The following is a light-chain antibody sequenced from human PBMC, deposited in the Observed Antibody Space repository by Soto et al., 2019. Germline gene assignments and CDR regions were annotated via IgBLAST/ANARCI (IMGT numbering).Light chain of an antibody. CDR3: QQSSNWPPSIT. J-gene: IGKJ5*01. CDR2: DTS. Sequence: EIVLTQSPATLSLSPGDTATVSCRASQSVSSYLAWYQQKPGQAPRLLIYDTSNRATGIPARFSGSGSGTDFTLTISSLEPEDFAVYYCQQSSNWPPSITFGQGTRLEIK. CDR1: QSVSSY. V-gene: IGKV3-11*01.